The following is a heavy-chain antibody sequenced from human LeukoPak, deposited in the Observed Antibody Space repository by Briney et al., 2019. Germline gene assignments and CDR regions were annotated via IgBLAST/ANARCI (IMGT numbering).Heavy chain of an antibody. CDR2: INHSGST. V-gene: IGHV4-34*01. Sequence: SETLSLTCAVYGGSFSGYYWSWIRQPPGKGLEWIGEINHSGSTNYNPSLKSRVTVSLDTSKIQFSLKLSSVTAADTAVYYCARAPGAALDWGQGTLVTVSS. CDR3: ARAPGAALD. J-gene: IGHJ4*02. CDR1: GGSFSGYY. D-gene: IGHD2-15*01.